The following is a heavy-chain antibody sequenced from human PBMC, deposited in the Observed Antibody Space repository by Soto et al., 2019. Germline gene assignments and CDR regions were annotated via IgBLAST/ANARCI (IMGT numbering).Heavy chain of an antibody. CDR1: GYTFTSYG. CDR3: ARGECTNGVCYTRSARP. D-gene: IGHD2-8*01. V-gene: IGHV1-3*01. Sequence: ASVKVSCKASGYTFTSYGVHWVRQAPGQRLEWMGWVNAGNGKTIYSQRLQGRVSITRDTSASTAYMDLSSLRSEDTAVYYCARGECTNGVCYTRSARPWGQGTLVTVSS. J-gene: IGHJ5*02. CDR2: VNAGNGKT.